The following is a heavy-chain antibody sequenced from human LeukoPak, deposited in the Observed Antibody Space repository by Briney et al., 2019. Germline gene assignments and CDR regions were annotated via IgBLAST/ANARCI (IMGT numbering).Heavy chain of an antibody. D-gene: IGHD3-22*01. Sequence: GGSLRLSCAASGFTFSSYAMSWVRQAPGKGLEWVSAISGSGGSTYYADSVKGRFTISRDNSKNTLYLQMNSLRAEDTAVYYCAKDQYYDSRSSGAFDIWGQGTMVTVSS. CDR2: ISGSGGST. V-gene: IGHV3-23*01. J-gene: IGHJ3*02. CDR3: AKDQYYDSRSSGAFDI. CDR1: GFTFSSYA.